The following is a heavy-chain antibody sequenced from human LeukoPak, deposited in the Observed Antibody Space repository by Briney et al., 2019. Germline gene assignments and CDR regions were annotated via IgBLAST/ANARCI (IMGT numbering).Heavy chain of an antibody. J-gene: IGHJ5*02. Sequence: GGSLRLSCAASGFTVSSIYMSWVRQAPGKGLEWVSVIYSGGSTYYADSVKGRFTISRDNSKNTLYLQMNSLRAEDTAVYYCAKDLTYYYDSSGYSWGQGTLVTVSS. CDR2: IYSGGST. D-gene: IGHD3-22*01. CDR1: GFTVSSIY. CDR3: AKDLTYYYDSSGYS. V-gene: IGHV3-66*01.